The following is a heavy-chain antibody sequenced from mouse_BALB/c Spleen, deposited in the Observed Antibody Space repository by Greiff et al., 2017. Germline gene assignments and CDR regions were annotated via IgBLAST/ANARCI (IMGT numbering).Heavy chain of an antibody. D-gene: IGHD1-1*01. CDR1: GFTFSSYA. Sequence: EVKLVESGGGLVKPGGSLKLSCAASGFTFSSYAMSWVRQTPEKRLEWVASISSGGSTYYPDSVKGRFTISRDNARNILYLQMSSLRSEDTAMYYCARGGPTTTGFAYWGQGTLVTVSA. J-gene: IGHJ3*01. CDR3: ARGGPTTTGFAY. CDR2: ISSGGST. V-gene: IGHV5-6-5*01.